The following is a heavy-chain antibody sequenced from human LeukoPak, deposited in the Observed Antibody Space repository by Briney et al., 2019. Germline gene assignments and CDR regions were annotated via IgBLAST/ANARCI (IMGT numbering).Heavy chain of an antibody. Sequence: PSETLSLTCTVSGGSISSYYWSWIRQPPGKGLEWIGYIYYSGSTNYNPSLKSRVTISVDTSKNQFSLKLSSVTAADTAVYYCARDRHYYDSSGLYNWFDPWGQGTLVTVS. D-gene: IGHD3-22*01. J-gene: IGHJ5*02. V-gene: IGHV4-59*01. CDR2: IYYSGST. CDR1: GGSISSYY. CDR3: ARDRHYYDSSGLYNWFDP.